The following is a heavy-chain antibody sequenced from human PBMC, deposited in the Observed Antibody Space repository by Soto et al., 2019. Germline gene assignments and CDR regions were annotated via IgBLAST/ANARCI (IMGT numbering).Heavy chain of an antibody. CDR2: INSDGSST. CDR1: GFTFSTYW. D-gene: IGHD6-6*01. V-gene: IGHV3-74*01. J-gene: IGHJ6*02. Sequence: GGSLRLSCAASGFTFSTYWMHWVRQAPGKGLVWVSRINSDGSSTSYADSVKGRFTISRDIAKNTLYMQMNSLRAEDTAVYYCVRDFGFKVVRDYYYGMDVWGQGTTVTVSS. CDR3: VRDFGFKVVRDYYYGMDV.